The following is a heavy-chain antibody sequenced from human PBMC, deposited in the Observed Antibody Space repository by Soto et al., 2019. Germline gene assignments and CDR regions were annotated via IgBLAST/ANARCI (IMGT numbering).Heavy chain of an antibody. CDR1: GYTFTSYD. V-gene: IGHV1-8*01. CDR3: ARSSITIFGVVDDAFDI. D-gene: IGHD3-3*01. Sequence: GASVKVSCKASGYTFTSYDINWVRQDTGQGLEWMGWMNPNSGNTGYAQKFQGRVTMTRNASISTAYMELSSLRSEDTAVYYSARSSITIFGVVDDAFDIWGQGTMVTVSS. CDR2: MNPNSGNT. J-gene: IGHJ3*02.